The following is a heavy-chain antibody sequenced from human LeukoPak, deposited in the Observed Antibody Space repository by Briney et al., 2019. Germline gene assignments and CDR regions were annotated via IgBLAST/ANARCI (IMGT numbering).Heavy chain of an antibody. CDR1: GFTFSRYW. Sequence: LRLSCAASGFTFSRYWMHWVRQAPGKGLEWIGYIYYSGSTYYTPSLKNRVTISVATSKNQFSLRLSSVTAVDTAVYYCARGGGGYSWYFDLWGRGTLVTVSS. D-gene: IGHD5-12*01. J-gene: IGHJ2*01. V-gene: IGHV4-28*03. CDR2: IYYSGST. CDR3: ARGGGGYSWYFDL.